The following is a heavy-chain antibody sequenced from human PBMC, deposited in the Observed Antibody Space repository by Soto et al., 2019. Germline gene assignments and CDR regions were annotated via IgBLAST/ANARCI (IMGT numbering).Heavy chain of an antibody. CDR2: INHSGST. CDR3: ASSHLFDYDFWSGDYYYYGMDV. V-gene: IGHV4-34*01. CDR1: CGSFIGYY. D-gene: IGHD3-3*01. J-gene: IGHJ6*02. Sequence: PSETLSLTCAFYCGSFIGYYWSWIRQPPGKGLEWIGEINHSGSTNYNPSLKSRVTISVDTSKNQFSLKLSSVTAADTAVYYCASSHLFDYDFWSGDYYYYGMDVWGQGTTVTVSS.